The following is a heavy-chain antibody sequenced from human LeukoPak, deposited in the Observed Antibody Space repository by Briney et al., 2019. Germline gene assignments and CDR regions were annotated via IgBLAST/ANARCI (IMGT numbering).Heavy chain of an antibody. CDR3: ARSNIYSSNWKFDY. CDR2: IYYSGST. V-gene: IGHV4-59*08. D-gene: IGHD6-13*01. CDR1: GGSIGDYY. J-gene: IGHJ4*02. Sequence: PSETLSLTCTVSGGSIGDYYWTWIRQPPGKGLEWIGYIYYSGSTNYNPSLKSRVTISVDTSKNQFSLKLSSVTAADTAVYYCARSNIYSSNWKFDYWGQGTLVTVSS.